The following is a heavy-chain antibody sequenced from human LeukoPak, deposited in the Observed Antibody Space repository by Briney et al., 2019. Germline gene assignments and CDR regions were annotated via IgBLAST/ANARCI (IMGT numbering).Heavy chain of an antibody. Sequence: GGSLRPSCTASGFIFNNYGMNWVRQAPGKGLEWISYIKGRSDTIHYADSVKGRFTISRDNAKNTLSLQMTSLRAEDTAIYYCVRGQGAHDNWFDPWGQGTLVTVAS. CDR2: IKGRSDTI. D-gene: IGHD4/OR15-4a*01. CDR1: GFIFNNYG. CDR3: VRGQGAHDNWFDP. V-gene: IGHV3-48*01. J-gene: IGHJ5*02.